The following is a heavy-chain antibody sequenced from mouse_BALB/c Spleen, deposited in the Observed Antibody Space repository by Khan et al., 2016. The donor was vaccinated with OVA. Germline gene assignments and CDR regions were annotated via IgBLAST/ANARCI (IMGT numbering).Heavy chain of an antibody. CDR1: GYTFPNFG. CDR3: ARPPYFSYVMVY. Sequence: QIQLVQSGPELKKPGETVKISCKASGYTFPNFGMNWVKQAPGKGLKWMGWINTYTGEPTYADDFKGRFAFSLETSASTAYLQINNLKNEDTATYFWARPPYFSYVMVYWGQGTSVTVSS. J-gene: IGHJ4*01. V-gene: IGHV9-3-1*01. CDR2: INTYTGEP. D-gene: IGHD2-10*01.